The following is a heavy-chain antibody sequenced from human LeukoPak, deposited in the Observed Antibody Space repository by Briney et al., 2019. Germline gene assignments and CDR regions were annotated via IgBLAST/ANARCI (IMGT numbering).Heavy chain of an antibody. D-gene: IGHD5-24*01. J-gene: IGHJ6*02. CDR3: ARRWKLSLDV. Sequence: GGSLRLSCAASGFTFSIYWMTWVRQAPGKGLEWVANIKEDGSVKYYVDSVKGRFTISRDNAKKSLYLQMNNLRGEDTAVYFCARRWKLSLDVWGRGTTVTVPS. V-gene: IGHV3-7*01. CDR1: GFTFSIYW. CDR2: IKEDGSVK.